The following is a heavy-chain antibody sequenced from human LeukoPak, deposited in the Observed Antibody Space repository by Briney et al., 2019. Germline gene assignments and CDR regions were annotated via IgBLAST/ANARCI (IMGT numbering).Heavy chain of an antibody. V-gene: IGHV3-53*01. D-gene: IGHD5-18*01. CDR3: AKGYNYAYEY. CDR1: GFTFSSSY. Sequence: PGGSLRLSCAASGFTFSSSYMSWVRQAPGKGLEWVSLIYSGGSTYYTASVKGRFTISRDNSKTTLYLQMNSLRPEDTAVYYCAKGYNYAYEYWGQGTLVTVSS. J-gene: IGHJ4*02. CDR2: IYSGGST.